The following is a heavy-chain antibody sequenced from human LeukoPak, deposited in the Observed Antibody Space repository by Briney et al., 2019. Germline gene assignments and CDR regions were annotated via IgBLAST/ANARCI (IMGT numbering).Heavy chain of an antibody. J-gene: IGHJ4*02. D-gene: IGHD1/OR15-1a*01. V-gene: IGHV4-39*07. Sequence: PSETLSLTCIVSGGSISSSSYYWGWIRQPPGKGLQWIGNIYYSGSTYYNPSLKSRVTISVDTSKNQFSLKLTSVTAADTAVYYCARGVGQQLEQHFDYWAREPWSPSPQ. CDR3: ARGVGQQLEQHFDY. CDR2: IYYSGST. CDR1: GGSISSSSYY.